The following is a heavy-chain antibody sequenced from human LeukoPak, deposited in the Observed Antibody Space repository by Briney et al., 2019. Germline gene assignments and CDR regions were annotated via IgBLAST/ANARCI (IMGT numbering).Heavy chain of an antibody. CDR3: ARDGTYYYDSSGYLDAFDI. J-gene: IGHJ3*02. Sequence: SETLSLTCTVSGGSISSGGYYWSWIRQHPGKGREWIGYIYYSGSTYYNPSLKSRVTISVDTSKNQFSLKLSSVTAADTAVYYCARDGTYYYDSSGYLDAFDIWGQGTMVTVSS. D-gene: IGHD3-22*01. CDR2: IYYSGST. V-gene: IGHV4-31*03. CDR1: GGSISSGGYY.